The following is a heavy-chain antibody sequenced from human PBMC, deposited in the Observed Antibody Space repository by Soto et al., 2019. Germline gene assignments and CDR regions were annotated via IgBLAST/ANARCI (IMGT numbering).Heavy chain of an antibody. J-gene: IGHJ1*01. Sequence: EVQLVESGGVVIQPGGSLRLSCAASGFTVDDYAMEWVSQAPGKGLEWVALITWDGATSYYADSVKGRFTISRDNSKNSLYLQMNSLRTEDTALYYCAKHKDGEVDHGGQCTLVTVSS. CDR1: GFTVDDYA. V-gene: IGHV3-43D*04. CDR2: ITWDGATS. D-gene: IGHD3-10*01. CDR3: AKHKDGEVDH.